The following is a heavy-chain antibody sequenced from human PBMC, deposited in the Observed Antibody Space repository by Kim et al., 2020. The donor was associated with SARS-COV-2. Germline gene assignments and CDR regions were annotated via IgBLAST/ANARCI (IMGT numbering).Heavy chain of an antibody. CDR2: ISGSGGST. J-gene: IGHJ4*02. CDR1: GFTFSSYA. Sequence: GGSLRLSCAASGFTFSSYAMSWVRQAPGKGLEWVSAISGSGGSTYYADSVKGRFTISRDNSKNTLYLQMNSLRAEDTAVFYCAKGRTGDWAVDYWGQGTLVTVSS. V-gene: IGHV3-23*01. CDR3: AKGRTGDWAVDY. D-gene: IGHD7-27*01.